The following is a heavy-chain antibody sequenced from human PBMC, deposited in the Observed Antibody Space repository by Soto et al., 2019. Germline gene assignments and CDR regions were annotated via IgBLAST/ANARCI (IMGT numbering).Heavy chain of an antibody. CDR1: GGSISSYC. CDR2: IYYNGST. Sequence: PSETLSLTCTVAGGSISSYCWSWIRQPPGKGMEWIGCIYYNGSTNYNPSLKSRVTISVDTSKNQFSLKLSSVTAADTAVYYCARDRPARASGYPLSPPYYYYVMDVWGQGTTVTVSS. J-gene: IGHJ6*02. V-gene: IGHV4-59*01. D-gene: IGHD5-12*01. CDR3: ARDRPARASGYPLSPPYYYYVMDV.